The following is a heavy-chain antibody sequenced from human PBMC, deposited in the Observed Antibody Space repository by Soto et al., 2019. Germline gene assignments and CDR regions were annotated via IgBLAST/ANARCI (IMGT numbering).Heavy chain of an antibody. V-gene: IGHV3-23*01. CDR1: GFTFSSYA. Sequence: EVQQMESGGGLVQPGGSLRLSCAASGFTFSSYATSWVRQAPGKGLEWVSAISGSGGSTYYADSVKGRFTISRDNSKNTLYLQMKSLRAEDTAVYYCAKEQQLVRLYYFDYWGQRTLVTVSS. D-gene: IGHD6-13*01. J-gene: IGHJ4*02. CDR3: AKEQQLVRLYYFDY. CDR2: ISGSGGST.